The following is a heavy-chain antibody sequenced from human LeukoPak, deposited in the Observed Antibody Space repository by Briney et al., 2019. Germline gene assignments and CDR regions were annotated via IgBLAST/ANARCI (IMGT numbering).Heavy chain of an antibody. D-gene: IGHD5-24*01. V-gene: IGHV3-23*01. CDR2: ISGSGGGA. J-gene: IGHJ4*02. CDR3: AKSQLMNAFDY. CDR1: GFTFSDYA. Sequence: PGGSLRLSCAASGFTFSDYAMNWVRQAPGKGLEWVSTISGSGGGANYADSVKGRFTISRDNSKNTAYLQMNSLRAEDTAVYYCAKSQLMNAFDYWGQGTLVTVSS.